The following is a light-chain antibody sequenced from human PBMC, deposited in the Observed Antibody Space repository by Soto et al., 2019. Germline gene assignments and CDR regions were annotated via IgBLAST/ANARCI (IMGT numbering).Light chain of an antibody. V-gene: IGLV2-14*01. Sequence: QSVLTQPASVSGSPGQSITISCTGTSCDVGGYNYVSWYQQHPGKAPKLLIYDVSNRPSGVSNRFSGSKSGNTASLTISGLQAEDEADYYCRSYTSSITLPVFGGGTKLTVL. CDR3: RSYTSSITLPV. J-gene: IGLJ2*01. CDR1: SCDVGGYNY. CDR2: DVS.